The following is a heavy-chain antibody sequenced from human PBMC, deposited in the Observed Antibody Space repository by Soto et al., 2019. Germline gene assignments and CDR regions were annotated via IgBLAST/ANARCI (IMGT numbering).Heavy chain of an antibody. CDR1: GFTFSSYA. J-gene: IGHJ4*02. CDR2: ISGSGGST. D-gene: IGHD3-9*01. CDR3: ARDLVGFDY. Sequence: EVQLLESGGGLVQPGGSLRLSCAASGFTFSSYAMSWVRQAPGKGLEWVSAISGSGGSTYYADSVKGRFTISRDNSKIRLYLQMNSRRAEDTAVYYCARDLVGFDYWGQGTLVTVSS. V-gene: IGHV3-23*01.